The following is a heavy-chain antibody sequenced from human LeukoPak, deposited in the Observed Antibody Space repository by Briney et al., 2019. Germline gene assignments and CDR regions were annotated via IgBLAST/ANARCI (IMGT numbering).Heavy chain of an antibody. CDR1: GGSISSYY. CDR2: IYYSGST. J-gene: IGHJ4*02. Sequence: SETLSLTCTVSGGSISSYYWSWIRQPPGKGLEWIGYIYYSGSTNYNPSLKSRVTISVDTSKNQFSPKLSSVTAADTAVYYCARGPNYYDSSGYIGDFFDYWGQGTLVTVSS. V-gene: IGHV4-59*01. CDR3: ARGPNYYDSSGYIGDFFDY. D-gene: IGHD3-22*01.